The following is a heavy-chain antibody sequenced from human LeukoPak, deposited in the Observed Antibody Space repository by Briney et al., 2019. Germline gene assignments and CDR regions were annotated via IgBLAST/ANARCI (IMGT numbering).Heavy chain of an antibody. Sequence: PGGSLRLSCAASGFTFSGYWMNWVRQAPGKGLEWVSSISSSSSHIYYAGSVKGRFTISRDNAKNSLYLQMNSLRAEDTAVYYCARDLYSNYDPWGQGTLVTVSS. J-gene: IGHJ5*02. V-gene: IGHV3-21*01. CDR1: GFTFSGYW. D-gene: IGHD4-11*01. CDR3: ARDLYSNYDP. CDR2: ISSSSSHI.